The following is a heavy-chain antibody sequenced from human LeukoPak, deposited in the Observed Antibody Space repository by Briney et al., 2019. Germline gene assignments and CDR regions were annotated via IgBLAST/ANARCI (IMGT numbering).Heavy chain of an antibody. CDR2: IYSGGST. Sequence: GGSLRLSCAASGFTASSNYMSWVRQAPGKGLECVSVIYSGGSTRYGDSVKGRFTISRDNSKNTLYLQMNSLRVEDTAVYYCARGYSSSWGYMDVWGKGTTVTVSS. J-gene: IGHJ6*03. V-gene: IGHV3-53*01. D-gene: IGHD6-13*01. CDR3: ARGYSSSWGYMDV. CDR1: GFTASSNY.